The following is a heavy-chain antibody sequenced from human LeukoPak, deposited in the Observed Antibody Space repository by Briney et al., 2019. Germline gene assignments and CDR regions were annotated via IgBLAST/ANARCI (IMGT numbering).Heavy chain of an antibody. CDR2: ISGSGDNT. Sequence: GGSLRLSCAASGFTFSGYAMSWVRQAPGKGLEWVAGISGSGDNTYYADSVKGRFTISRDNSKNTLYVQVNSLGTEDTAAYYCAKGSYYDSSGSFYFDYWGQGTLVTVSS. CDR1: GFTFSGYA. V-gene: IGHV3-23*01. CDR3: AKGSYYDSSGSFYFDY. J-gene: IGHJ4*02. D-gene: IGHD3-22*01.